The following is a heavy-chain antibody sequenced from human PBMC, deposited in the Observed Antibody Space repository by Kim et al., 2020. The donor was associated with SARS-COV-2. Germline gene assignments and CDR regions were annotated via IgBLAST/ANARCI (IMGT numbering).Heavy chain of an antibody. J-gene: IGHJ3*02. CDR1: GFTVSSNY. D-gene: IGHD3-9*01. CDR3: EIKYYDILTGANPGAFAI. V-gene: IGHV3-53*04. CDR2: IYSGGST. Sequence: GGSLRLSCAASGFTVSSNYMSWVRQAPGKGLEWVSVIYSGGSTYYADSVKGRFTISRHNSKNTLYLQMNSLRAEDTAVYYCEIKYYDILTGANPGAFAIWGQGTMVTVSS.